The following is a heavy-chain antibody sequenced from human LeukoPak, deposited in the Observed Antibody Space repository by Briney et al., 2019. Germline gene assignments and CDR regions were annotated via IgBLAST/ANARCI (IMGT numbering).Heavy chain of an antibody. CDR2: IYHSGST. CDR3: ARDYAV. V-gene: IGHV4-38-2*02. J-gene: IGHJ6*02. CDR1: GYSISSGYY. Sequence: PSETLSLTCTVSGYSISSGYYWGWIRQPPGKGLEWIGSIYHSGSTYYNPSLKSRVTISVDTSKNQFSLKLSSVTAADTAVYYCARDYAVWGQGTTVTVSS. D-gene: IGHD3-16*01.